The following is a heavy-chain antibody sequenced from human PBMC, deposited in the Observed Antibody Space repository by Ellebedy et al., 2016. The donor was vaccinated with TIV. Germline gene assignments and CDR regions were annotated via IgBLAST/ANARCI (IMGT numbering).Heavy chain of an antibody. J-gene: IGHJ4*02. CDR2: KRFDGRME. Sequence: PGGSLRLSCVASGFRLSTHGMHWVRQAPGKGLEWVAFKRFDGRMEYNGDSVKGRFLISRDVSKNTLYLQMNRLRAEDTAMYYCTRETNSPPDAVAGTGFDCWGQGTLVIVSS. CDR3: TRETNSPPDAVAGTGFDC. V-gene: IGHV3-30*02. D-gene: IGHD6-19*01. CDR1: GFRLSTHG.